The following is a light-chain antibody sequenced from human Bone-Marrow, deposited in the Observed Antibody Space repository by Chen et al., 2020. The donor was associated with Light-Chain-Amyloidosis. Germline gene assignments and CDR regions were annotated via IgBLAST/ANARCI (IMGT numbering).Light chain of an antibody. CDR2: AAS. CDR1: QGIINN. V-gene: IGKV1-27*01. J-gene: IGKJ4*01. Sequence: DIQMTQSPSSLSASVGDRVTITCRASQGIINNLAWYQQRPGKVPKLLIYAASTLQSGVPSRFGGSGSGADFTLTISSLQPEDVATYYCQKYDSAPRTFGGGTKVEIK. CDR3: QKYDSAPRT.